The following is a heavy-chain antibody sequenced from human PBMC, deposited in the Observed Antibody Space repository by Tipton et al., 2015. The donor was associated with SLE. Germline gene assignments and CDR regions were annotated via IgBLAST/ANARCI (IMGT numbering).Heavy chain of an antibody. CDR3: AREPYCSSTSCPIDY. D-gene: IGHD2-2*01. CDR2: IWYDGSNK. Sequence: SLRLSCAASGFTFSSYGMHWVRQAPGKGLEWVAVIWYDGSNKYYADSVKGRFTISRDNSKNTLYLQMNSLRAEDTAVYYCAREPYCSSTSCPIDYWGQGTLLTVSS. V-gene: IGHV3-33*01. J-gene: IGHJ4*02. CDR1: GFTFSSYG.